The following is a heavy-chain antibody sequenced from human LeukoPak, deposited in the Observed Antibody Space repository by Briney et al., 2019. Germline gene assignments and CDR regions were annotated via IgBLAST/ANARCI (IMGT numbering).Heavy chain of an antibody. J-gene: IGHJ4*02. V-gene: IGHV3-15*01. CDR3: TTDPDYYDFWSGPNY. CDR2: IKSKTDGGTT. CDR1: GFTFSNAW. Sequence: GGSLRLSCAASGFTFSNAWMSWVRQAPGKGLEWVGRIKSKTDGGTTDYAAPVKGRFTISRDDSKNTLYLQMNSLKTEDTAVYYCTTDPDYYDFWSGPNYWGQGTLVTVSS. D-gene: IGHD3-3*01.